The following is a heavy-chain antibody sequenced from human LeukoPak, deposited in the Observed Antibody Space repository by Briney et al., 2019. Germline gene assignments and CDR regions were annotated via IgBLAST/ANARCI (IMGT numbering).Heavy chain of an antibody. D-gene: IGHD3-10*01. CDR3: ARRARRITMVRGVALDY. V-gene: IGHV4-34*01. J-gene: IGHJ4*02. Sequence: SETLSLTCALYGGSFNDYYWSWIRQPPGKGLEWIGEINHSGSTNYNPSLKSRVTISVDTSKNQFSLKMSSVTAADTAVYYCARRARRITMVRGVALDYWGQGTLVTVSS. CDR2: INHSGST. CDR1: GGSFNDYY.